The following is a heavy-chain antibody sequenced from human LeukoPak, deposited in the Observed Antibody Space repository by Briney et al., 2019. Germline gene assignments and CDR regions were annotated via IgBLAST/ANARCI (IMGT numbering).Heavy chain of an antibody. CDR1: GYTFTSYD. J-gene: IGHJ6*02. V-gene: IGHV1-2*04. Sequence: WASVKVSCKASGYTFTSYDINWVRQATGQGLEWMGWMNPNSGGTNYAQKFQGWVTMTRDTSISTAYMELSRLRSDDTAVYYCARALIMITFGGVIDPRHDYYGMDVWGQGTTVTVSS. CDR3: ARALIMITFGGVIDPRHDYYGMDV. D-gene: IGHD3-16*02. CDR2: MNPNSGGT.